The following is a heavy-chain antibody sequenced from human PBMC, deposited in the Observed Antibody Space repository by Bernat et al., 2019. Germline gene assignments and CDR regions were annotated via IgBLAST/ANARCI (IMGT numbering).Heavy chain of an antibody. CDR1: GGSISSSSYY. D-gene: IGHD2-21*01. CDR2: IYYSGST. J-gene: IGHJ3*02. CDR3: ARRFVAPWAFDI. Sequence: QLQLQESGPGLVKPSETLSLTCTVSGGSISSSSYYWGWIRQPPGKGLEWIGSIYYSGSTYYNPSLKSRVTISVDTSKNQFSLKLSSVTAADTAVYYCARRFVAPWAFDIWGQGTMVTVSS. V-gene: IGHV4-39*01.